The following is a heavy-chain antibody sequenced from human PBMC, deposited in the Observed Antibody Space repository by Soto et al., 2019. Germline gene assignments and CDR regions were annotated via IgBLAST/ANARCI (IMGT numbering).Heavy chain of an antibody. D-gene: IGHD3-3*01. CDR3: ARGGGVGVAGSAAFDM. V-gene: IGHV1-2*02. Sequence: QLHLVQSGAVVKKPGASVTVSCSASGYPVTAYYMHWVRQAPGRGLEWMGGINPATGAAKYTQTFQGRGTMARGTSPSTGFMELGGLKSEDTAVFYCARGGGVGVAGSAAFDMWGQGTLVTVSS. J-gene: IGHJ3*02. CDR2: INPATGAA. CDR1: GYPVTAYY.